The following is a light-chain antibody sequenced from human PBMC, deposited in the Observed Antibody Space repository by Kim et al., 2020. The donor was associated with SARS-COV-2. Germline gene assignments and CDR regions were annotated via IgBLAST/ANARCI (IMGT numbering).Light chain of an antibody. J-gene: IGKJ2*01. CDR3: QQYGSSPYT. CDR1: QTVSSNY. V-gene: IGKV3-20*01. CDR2: GAS. Sequence: EIVLTQYPGTLSLSPGERATLSCRASQTVSSNYLAWYQQRPGQAPRLLISGASSRATGIPDKFSGSGSGTDFTLTISRLEPEDFTVYYCQQYGSSPYTFGQGTKLEI.